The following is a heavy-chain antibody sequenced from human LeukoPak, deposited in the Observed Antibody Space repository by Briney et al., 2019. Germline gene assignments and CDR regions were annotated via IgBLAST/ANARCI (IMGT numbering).Heavy chain of an antibody. CDR2: IKSGSSYT. CDR3: ARGSHSSGWYYFDY. CDR1: VFTFSHYY. J-gene: IGHJ4*02. V-gene: IGHV3-11*06. Sequence: GGPLRLSCAASVFTFSHYYMSWIRQAPGEGLEWVSYIKSGSSYTNYADSVKGRFTISRDNAKNSLYLQMNSLRAEDTAVYYCARGSHSSGWYYFDYWGQGTLVTVSS. D-gene: IGHD6-19*01.